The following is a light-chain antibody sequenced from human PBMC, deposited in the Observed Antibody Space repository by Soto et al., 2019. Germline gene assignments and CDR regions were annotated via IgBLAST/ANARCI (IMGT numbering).Light chain of an antibody. CDR3: QKYNSALT. V-gene: IGKV1-27*01. J-gene: IGKJ5*01. CDR2: TAS. CDR1: QNINNY. Sequence: DIQMTQSPSSLSANVGDRVTITCQASQNINNYLAWYQQTPGKVPKLLIYTASTLQSGVPSRFSGSGSGTDFTLTISSLQPEDVATYYCQKYNSALTFGQGTRLEIK.